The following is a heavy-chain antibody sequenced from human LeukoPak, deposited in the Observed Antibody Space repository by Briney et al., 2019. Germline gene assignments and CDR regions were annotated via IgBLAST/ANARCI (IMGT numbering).Heavy chain of an antibody. J-gene: IGHJ4*02. V-gene: IGHV3-30*02. CDR1: GFTFSNYG. D-gene: IGHD6-13*01. CDR3: AKSANIAEAGNFDN. Sequence: GGSLRLSCAASGFTFSNYGTLWVRQAPGKGLEWVAFIRCDGSYKYYGDSVKGRFTISRDNSKNRLFLQMNSLRVGDTAVYYCAKSANIAEAGNFDNWGQGTMVTVSS. CDR2: IRCDGSYK.